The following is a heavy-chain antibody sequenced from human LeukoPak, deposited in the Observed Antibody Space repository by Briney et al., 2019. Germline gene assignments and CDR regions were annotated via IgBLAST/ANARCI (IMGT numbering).Heavy chain of an antibody. J-gene: IGHJ4*02. D-gene: IGHD3-22*01. V-gene: IGHV1-69*05. Sequence: GASVKVSCKASGGTFSSYAISWVRQAPGQGLEWMGGIIPIFGTANYAQRFQGRVTITTDESTSTAYMELSSLRSEDTAVYYCARARGGGSGYYLDYWGQGTLVTVSS. CDR1: GGTFSSYA. CDR2: IIPIFGTA. CDR3: ARARGGGSGYYLDY.